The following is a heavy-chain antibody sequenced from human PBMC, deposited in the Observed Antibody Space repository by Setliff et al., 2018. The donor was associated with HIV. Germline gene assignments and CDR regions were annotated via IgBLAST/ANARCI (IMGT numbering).Heavy chain of an antibody. CDR3: ARDDRCSGDTCYYY. V-gene: IGHV4-61*09. CDR1: GGSISSGSYY. Sequence: PSETLSLTCTVSGGSISSGSYYWSWIRQPAGKGLEWIGHIYTSGSTNYNPSLKSRVTISVDTSKNQFSLKLSSVTAADTAVYYCARDDRCSGDTCYYYWGQGALVTAPQ. CDR2: IYTSGST. D-gene: IGHD2-15*01. J-gene: IGHJ4*02.